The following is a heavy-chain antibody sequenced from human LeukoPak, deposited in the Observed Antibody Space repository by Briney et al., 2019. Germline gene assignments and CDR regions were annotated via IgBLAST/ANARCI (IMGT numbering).Heavy chain of an antibody. J-gene: IGHJ2*01. V-gene: IGHV4-4*07. CDR2: IDTSGNT. CDR1: GGSISSYY. Sequence: PSETLSLTCTVSGGSISSYYWSWLRQPAGKGREWIGRIDTSGNTNYKPSLKSRVTMSVDTSKNQFSLKLSSVTAADTAVYYCARVSSSWYQDWYFDLWGRGTLVTVSS. CDR3: ARVSSSWYQDWYFDL. D-gene: IGHD6-13*01.